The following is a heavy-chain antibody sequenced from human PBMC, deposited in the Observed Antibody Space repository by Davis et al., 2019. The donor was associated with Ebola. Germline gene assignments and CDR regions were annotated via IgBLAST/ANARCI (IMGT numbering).Heavy chain of an antibody. CDR1: GYIFTGYY. V-gene: IGHV1-2*06. J-gene: IGHJ4*02. D-gene: IGHD2-15*01. Sequence: ASVKVSCKASGYIFTGYYMHWVRQAPGQGLAWMGRINPNSGGPNYAQKFQGRVTMTRDTSISTAYMELSRLRSDDTAVYYCAREGYCSGGSCYHFDYWGQGTLVTVSS. CDR3: AREGYCSGGSCYHFDY. CDR2: INPNSGGP.